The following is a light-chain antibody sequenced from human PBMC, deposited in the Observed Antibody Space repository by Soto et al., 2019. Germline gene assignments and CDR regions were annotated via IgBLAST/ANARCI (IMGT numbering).Light chain of an antibody. CDR3: AAWDDSLNGWV. Sequence: QSALTQPPSASGSPGQSVTISCTGTSSDVGGYNYVSWYQQHPGKAPKLMIYGVTKRPSGVPDRFSGSKSGNTASLTVSGLQAEDEAAYYCAAWDDSLNGWVFGGGTKLTVL. J-gene: IGLJ3*02. CDR1: SSDVGGYNY. V-gene: IGLV2-8*01. CDR2: GVT.